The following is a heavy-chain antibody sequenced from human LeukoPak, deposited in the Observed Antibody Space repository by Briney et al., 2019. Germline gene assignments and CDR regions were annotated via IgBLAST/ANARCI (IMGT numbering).Heavy chain of an antibody. J-gene: IGHJ6*03. D-gene: IGHD6-25*01. CDR1: GFTFDDYA. CDR3: AKDRGRYYYYMDV. CDR2: ISWDGGST. V-gene: IGHV3-43D*04. Sequence: PGGSLRLSCAASGFTFDDYAMHWVRQAPGKGLEWVSLISWDGGSTYYADSVKGRFTISRDNSKNSLYQQMNSLRAEDTALYYCAKDRGRYYYYMDVWGKGTTVTVSS.